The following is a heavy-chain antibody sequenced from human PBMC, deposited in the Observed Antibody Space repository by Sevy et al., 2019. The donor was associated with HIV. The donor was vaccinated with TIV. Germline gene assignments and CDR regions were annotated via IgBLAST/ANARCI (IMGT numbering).Heavy chain of an antibody. J-gene: IGHJ4*02. Sequence: GGSLRLSCAASGFTFSSYWMHWVRQAPGKGLVWVSRINSDGSSTSYADSVKGRFTISRDNAKNTLYLQMNSLRAEDTAVYYCASSKGDYYYGSGNLHADYWGQGTLVTVSS. CDR2: INSDGSST. D-gene: IGHD3-10*01. CDR1: GFTFSSYW. V-gene: IGHV3-74*01. CDR3: ASSKGDYYYGSGNLHADY.